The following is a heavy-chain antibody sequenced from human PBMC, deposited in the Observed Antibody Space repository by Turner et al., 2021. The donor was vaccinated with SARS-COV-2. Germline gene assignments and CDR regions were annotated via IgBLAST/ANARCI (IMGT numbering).Heavy chain of an antibody. CDR2: IYYSGST. D-gene: IGHD1-1*01. Sequence: QLQLQESGPGLVKPSETLSLTCTVSGGSISSSSYYWGWIRQPPGKGLEWIGSIYYSGSTYYNPSLQSRVTISVDTSKNQFSLKLSSVTAADTAVYYCARLRPTQNFDYWGQGTLVTVSS. CDR3: ARLRPTQNFDY. V-gene: IGHV4-39*01. J-gene: IGHJ4*02. CDR1: GGSISSSSYY.